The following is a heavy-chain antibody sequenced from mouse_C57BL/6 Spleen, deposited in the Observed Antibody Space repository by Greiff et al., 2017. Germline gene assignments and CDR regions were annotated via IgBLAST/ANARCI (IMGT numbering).Heavy chain of an antibody. Sequence: QVQLQQSGPELVKPGASVKISCQVSGSAFSSSWMTWVKQRPGKGLEWIGRMDPGDGDTNDNGKFKGKATLTADKSSSTAYMQLSSLPSADSAVYFCAIYYGGYYAMDYWGQGTSLTVSS. CDR3: AIYYGGYYAMDY. CDR1: GSAFSSSW. J-gene: IGHJ4*01. V-gene: IGHV1-82*01. D-gene: IGHD2-13*01. CDR2: MDPGDGDT.